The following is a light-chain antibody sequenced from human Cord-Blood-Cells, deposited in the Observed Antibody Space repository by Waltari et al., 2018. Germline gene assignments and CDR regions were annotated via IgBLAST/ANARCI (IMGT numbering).Light chain of an antibody. CDR1: GGTFVGINL. V-gene: IGLV2-14*01. CDR2: DVS. J-gene: IGLJ2*01. Sequence: SALPHPPPGPGSPEQPFPLPCPGPGGTFVGINLFSCYQQHPGKAPKLMIYDVSNRPSGVSNRFSGSKSGNTASLTISGLQAEDEADYYCSSYTSSSTRAVVFGGGTKLTVL. CDR3: SSYTSSSTRAVV.